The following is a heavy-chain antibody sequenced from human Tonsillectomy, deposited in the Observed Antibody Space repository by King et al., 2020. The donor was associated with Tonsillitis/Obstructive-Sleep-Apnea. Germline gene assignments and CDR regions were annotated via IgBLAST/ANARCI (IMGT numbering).Heavy chain of an antibody. CDR1: GFTFGNYA. J-gene: IGHJ4*01. CDR3: AKEGLEFRLPTYYFDF. V-gene: IGHV3-23*04. CDR2: ITYSGGST. Sequence: VQLVESGGGLVQPGGSLRLSCAASGFTFGNYAMSWVRQAPGKGLVGVSSITYSGGSTYYADSVRGRFTISRDTSKNTVYLQINSLTAEDTAVYYCAKEGLEFRLPTYYFDFWGHGTLVTVSS. D-gene: IGHD2-21*02.